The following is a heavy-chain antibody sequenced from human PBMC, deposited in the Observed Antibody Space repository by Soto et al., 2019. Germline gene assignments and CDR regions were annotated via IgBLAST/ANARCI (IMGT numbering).Heavy chain of an antibody. Sequence: SETLSLTCTVSGGSISSGGYYWSWIRQHPGKGLEWIGYIYYSGSTYYNPSLKSRVTISVDTSKNQFSLKLSSVTAADTAVYYCARVLWRNHAFDIWGQGTMVTVSS. CDR3: ARVLWRNHAFDI. D-gene: IGHD2-21*01. CDR2: IYYSGST. J-gene: IGHJ3*02. CDR1: GGSISSGGYY. V-gene: IGHV4-31*03.